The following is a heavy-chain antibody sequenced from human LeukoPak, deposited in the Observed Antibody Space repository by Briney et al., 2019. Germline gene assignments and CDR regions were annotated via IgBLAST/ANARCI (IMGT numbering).Heavy chain of an antibody. V-gene: IGHV5-51*01. D-gene: IGHD3-3*01. CDR2: IYPGDSDT. J-gene: IGHJ4*02. CDR1: GYRFSTYW. Sequence: GESLKISCVGSGYRFSTYWIAWARQMPGKGLEWMGIIYPGDSDTRYSPSFQGQVTISADKSISTAYLQWSSLKASDTAMYYCARRSDFWSGTIYPPDYWGQGTLVTVSS. CDR3: ARRSDFWSGTIYPPDY.